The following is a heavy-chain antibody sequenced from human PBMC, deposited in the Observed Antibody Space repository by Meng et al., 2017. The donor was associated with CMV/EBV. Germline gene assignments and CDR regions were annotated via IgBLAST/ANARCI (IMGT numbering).Heavy chain of an antibody. CDR1: GGSFSGYD. CDR2: INHSGST. Sequence: VYGGSFSGYDWSWIRQPPGKGLEWIGEINHSGSTNYNPSLKSRVTISVDTSKNQFSLKLSSVTAADTAVYYCARFPRYSSSWYIVDYWGQGTLVTVSS. D-gene: IGHD6-13*01. V-gene: IGHV4-34*01. CDR3: ARFPRYSSSWYIVDY. J-gene: IGHJ4*02.